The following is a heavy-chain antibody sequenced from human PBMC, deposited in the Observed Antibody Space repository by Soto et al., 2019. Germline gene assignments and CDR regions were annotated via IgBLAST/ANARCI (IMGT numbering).Heavy chain of an antibody. CDR2: IKSKTDGGTT. D-gene: IGHD4-17*01. V-gene: IGHV3-15*07. J-gene: IGHJ6*02. Sequence: EVQLVESGGGLVKPGGSLRLSCAASGFTFSNAWMNWVRQAPGKGLEWVGGIKSKTDGGTTDYAAPVKGRFTISKEDSKNTLYLQMNSLKTEDTAVYYCTPYGDYPGGYYGMDVWGQGTTVTVSS. CDR1: GFTFSNAW. CDR3: TPYGDYPGGYYGMDV.